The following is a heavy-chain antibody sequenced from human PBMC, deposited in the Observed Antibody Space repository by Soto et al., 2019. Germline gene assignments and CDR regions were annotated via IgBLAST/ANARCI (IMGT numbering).Heavy chain of an antibody. D-gene: IGHD2-21*02. CDR3: ARDNTAWPLAYGLDV. CDR1: GFTFSTYS. V-gene: IGHV3-21*01. Sequence: GGSLRLSCVGSGFTFSTYSIHWVRQAPGKGLEWVSSISSRSDIYYADSVKGRFTISRDNAKNSVSLQMNSLRAEDTAVYYCARDNTAWPLAYGLDVWGQGTTVTVSS. CDR2: ISSRSDI. J-gene: IGHJ6*02.